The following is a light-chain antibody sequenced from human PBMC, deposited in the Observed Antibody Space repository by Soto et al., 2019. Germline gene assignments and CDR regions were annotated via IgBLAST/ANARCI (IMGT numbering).Light chain of an antibody. V-gene: IGKV3-20*01. J-gene: IGKJ1*01. CDR3: QQDGSSRGT. Sequence: IVLTQSPGTLSLSPGERATLSCRASQSVSSSYLAWYQQKPGQAPRLLIYGASSRATGIPDRFSGSGSGTDFTLTISRLEPEDFAVYYCQQDGSSRGTFGQGTKLEIK. CDR2: GAS. CDR1: QSVSSSY.